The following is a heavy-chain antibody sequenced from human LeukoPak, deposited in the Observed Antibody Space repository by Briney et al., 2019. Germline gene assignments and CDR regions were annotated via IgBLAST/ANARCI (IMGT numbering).Heavy chain of an antibody. CDR1: GGTFSSYA. CDR2: INPNSGGT. CDR3: ARGLYGGNPYYFDY. J-gene: IGHJ4*02. V-gene: IGHV1-2*02. D-gene: IGHD4-23*01. Sequence: ASVKVSCKASGGTFSSYAISWVRQAPGQGLEWMGWINPNSGGTNYAQKFQGRVTMTRDTSISTAYMELSRLRSDDTAVYYCARGLYGGNPYYFDYWGQGTLVTVSS.